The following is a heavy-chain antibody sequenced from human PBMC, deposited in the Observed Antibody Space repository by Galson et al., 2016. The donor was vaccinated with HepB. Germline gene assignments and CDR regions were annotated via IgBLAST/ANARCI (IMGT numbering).Heavy chain of an antibody. CDR1: GFPLTPLAWG. J-gene: IGHJ4*02. Sequence: ALVKPTQTLTLTCTFSGFPLTPLAWGVGWILNPPGKALDWLAPIFWVVEKQNNPSQGGRSTITKDSPGNQLVLTITRMNPVDTATYNCAHGSGWLSDYWGQGILVTVSS. CDR2: IFWVVEK. CDR3: AHGSGWLSDY. V-gene: IGHV2-5*02. D-gene: IGHD6-19*01.